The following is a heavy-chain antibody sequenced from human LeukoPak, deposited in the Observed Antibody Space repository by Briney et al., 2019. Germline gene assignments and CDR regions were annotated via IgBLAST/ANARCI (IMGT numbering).Heavy chain of an antibody. CDR2: ISLTGLT. CDR3: SRENGAFSPFGY. D-gene: IGHD2-8*01. V-gene: IGHV4-4*02. J-gene: IGHJ4*02. CDR1: GGXISNTNC. Sequence: PSETLSLTCGVSGGXISNTNCWSWVRQPPGQGLEWIGEISLTGLTHYNPSLEIRVTVSLDKFTNQLSPNLPSVTAADTAVYYCSRENGAFSPFGYWGQGTLVTVLS.